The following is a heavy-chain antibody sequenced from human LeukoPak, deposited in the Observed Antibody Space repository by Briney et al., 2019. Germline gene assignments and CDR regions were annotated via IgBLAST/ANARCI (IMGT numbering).Heavy chain of an antibody. D-gene: IGHD3-22*01. CDR2: ISGSGGST. V-gene: IGHV3-23*01. J-gene: IGHJ3*02. CDR1: GFTFSSYA. CDR3: AKDPSSLVVITKRGDAFDI. Sequence: GGSLRLSCAASGFTFSSYAMSWVRQAPGKGLEWVSAISGSGGSTYYADSVKGRFTISRDNSKNTLYLQMNSLRAKDTAVYYCAKDPSSLVVITKRGDAFDIWGQGTMVTVSS.